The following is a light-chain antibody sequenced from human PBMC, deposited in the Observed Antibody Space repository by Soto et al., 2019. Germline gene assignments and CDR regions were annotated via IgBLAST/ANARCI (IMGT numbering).Light chain of an antibody. CDR2: GAS. J-gene: IGKJ1*01. V-gene: IGKV3-15*01. CDR3: QQYNNWPT. Sequence: ESVLTQSPGTLSLSPVERATLSCMASQSVSSNYLAWYQQKPGQAPRLLIYGASTRATGIPARFSGSGSGTEFTLTISSLQSEDFAVYYCQQYNNWPTFGQGTKVDIK. CDR1: QSVSSN.